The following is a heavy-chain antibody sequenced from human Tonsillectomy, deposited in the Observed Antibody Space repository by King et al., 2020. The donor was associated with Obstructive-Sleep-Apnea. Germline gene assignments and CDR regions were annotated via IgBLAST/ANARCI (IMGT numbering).Heavy chain of an antibody. D-gene: IGHD3-9*01. J-gene: IGHJ4*02. CDR2: INPSLGST. V-gene: IGHV1-46*01. CDR3: ARDRGDYDILTGYFNY. Sequence: VQLVESGAEVKKPGASVHVACQASGYTFPSYSMHWVRQAPCQGLEWIGRINPSLGSTIYAQKFQGRVTMNRDTSTSTVYMELSSVRSEDTAVDYCARDRGDYDILTGYFNYWGQGTLVTVSS. CDR1: GYTFPSYS.